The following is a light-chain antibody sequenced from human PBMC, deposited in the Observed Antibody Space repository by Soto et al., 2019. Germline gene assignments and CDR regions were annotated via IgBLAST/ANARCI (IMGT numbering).Light chain of an antibody. J-gene: IGKJ5*01. V-gene: IGKV1-33*01. CDR3: QQYANVPFT. Sequence: DIQMTQSPSSLSASVGDRVTIICQASQDITNYLNWYQQKPGKAPKLLIYDASNLETGVPSRFSGSGSGTHFSFTICSLQPEDIATYYCQQYANVPFTFGQGTRLE. CDR2: DAS. CDR1: QDITNY.